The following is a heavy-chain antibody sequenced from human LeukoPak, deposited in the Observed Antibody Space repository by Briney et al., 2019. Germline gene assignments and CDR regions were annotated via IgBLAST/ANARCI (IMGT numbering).Heavy chain of an antibody. CDR2: IKQDGSEK. J-gene: IGHJ4*02. D-gene: IGHD3-22*01. Sequence: GGSLRLSCAASGFTFSSYWMSWVRQAPGKGLEWVANIKQDGSEKYYVDSVKGRFTISRDNAKNSLYLQMNSLRAEDTAVYYCAKDPTHYRVWDYYETIGLSYWGQGTLVTVSS. V-gene: IGHV3-7*01. CDR1: GFTFSSYW. CDR3: AKDPTHYRVWDYYETIGLSY.